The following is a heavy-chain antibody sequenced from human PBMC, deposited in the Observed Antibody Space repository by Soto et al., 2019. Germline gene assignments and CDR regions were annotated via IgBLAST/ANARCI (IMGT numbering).Heavy chain of an antibody. V-gene: IGHV3-23*01. CDR3: AKLLGASVYYTTGY. J-gene: IGHJ1*01. CDR2: IGGSSGSST. Sequence: EVQLLESGGGLVQPGGSLRLSCAASAFTSSSYAMSWVRQAPGKGLEWVSTIGGSSGSSTYYADSVKGPFTIFRDNSKHTLILQMNSLSAEDTALYSCAKLLGASVYYTTGYWGQGTLVTVSS. CDR1: AFTSSSYA. D-gene: IGHD3-22*01.